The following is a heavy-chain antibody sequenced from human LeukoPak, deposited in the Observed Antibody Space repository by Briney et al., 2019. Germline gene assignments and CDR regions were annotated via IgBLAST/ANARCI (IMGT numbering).Heavy chain of an antibody. J-gene: IGHJ5*02. CDR2: IYHSGST. Sequence: SETLSLTCTVSGYSISSGYYWGWIRQPPGKGLEWIGSIYHSGSTYYNPSLKSRVTISVDTSKNQFSLKLSSVTAADTAVYYCARVGRDGSGSYFWFDPWGQGTLVTVSS. CDR3: ARVGRDGSGSYFWFDP. CDR1: GYSISSGYY. D-gene: IGHD1-26*01. V-gene: IGHV4-38-2*02.